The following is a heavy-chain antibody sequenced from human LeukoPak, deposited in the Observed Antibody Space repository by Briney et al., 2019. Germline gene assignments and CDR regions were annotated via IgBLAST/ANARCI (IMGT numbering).Heavy chain of an antibody. CDR2: INWNGGST. V-gene: IGHV3-20*04. D-gene: IGHD1-1*01. J-gene: IGHJ3*02. CDR1: GFTFDDYG. Sequence: GGSLRLSCAAPGFTFDDYGMSWVRQAPGKGLEWVSGINWNGGSTGYADSVKGRFTISRDNAKNSLYLQMNSLRAEDTALYYCATHNWNDVGAFDIWGQGTMVTVSS. CDR3: ATHNWNDVGAFDI.